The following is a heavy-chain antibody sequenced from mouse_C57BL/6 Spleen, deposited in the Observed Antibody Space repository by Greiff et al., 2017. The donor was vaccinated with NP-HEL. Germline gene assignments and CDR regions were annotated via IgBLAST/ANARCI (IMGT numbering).Heavy chain of an antibody. V-gene: IGHV1-15*01. CDR2: IDPETGGT. CDR3: TRRSYDYYAMDY. D-gene: IGHD1-1*01. J-gene: IGHJ4*01. CDR1: GYTFTDYE. Sequence: QVQLQQSGAELVRPGASVTLSCKASGYTFTDYEMHWVKQTPVHGLEWIGAIDPETGGTSYNQKFKGKAILTADKSSSTAYMELRSLTSEDSAVYYCTRRSYDYYAMDYWGQGPSVTVSS.